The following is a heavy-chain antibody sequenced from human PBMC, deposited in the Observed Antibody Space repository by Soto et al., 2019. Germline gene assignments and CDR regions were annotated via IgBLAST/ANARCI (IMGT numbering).Heavy chain of an antibody. J-gene: IGHJ4*02. CDR1: GFTFSNYG. CDR3: AKLIDGDGSGN. D-gene: IGHD2-15*01. V-gene: IGHV3-23*01. Sequence: EAQLLESGGGLVQPGGSLRLSCAASGFTFSNYGMSWVRQAPGMGLEWVSSISGNGCATYYAASVKGRFTISRDNSQNTLYLRMNSLRVEDTAVYYGAKLIDGDGSGNRGQGTLVTVSS. CDR2: ISGNGCAT.